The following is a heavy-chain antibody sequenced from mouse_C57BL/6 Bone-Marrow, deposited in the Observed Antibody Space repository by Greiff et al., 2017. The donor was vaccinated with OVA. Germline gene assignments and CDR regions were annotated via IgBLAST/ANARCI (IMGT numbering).Heavy chain of an antibody. CDR1: GYTFTDYY. V-gene: IGHV1-19*01. CDR3: AKFYSSYAMDY. J-gene: IGHJ4*01. Sequence: EVQLQESGPVLVKPGASVKMSCKASGYTFTDYYMNWVKQSHGKSLEWIGVINPYNGGTSYNQKCKGKATLTVDKSSSTAYMELNSLTSEDSAVYYCAKFYSSYAMDYWGQGTSVTVSS. D-gene: IGHD2-12*01. CDR2: INPYNGGT.